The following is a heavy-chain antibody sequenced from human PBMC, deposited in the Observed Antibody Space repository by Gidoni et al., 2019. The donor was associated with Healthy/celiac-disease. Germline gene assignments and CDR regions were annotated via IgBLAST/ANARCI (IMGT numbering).Heavy chain of an antibody. J-gene: IGHJ6*02. Sequence: QVQLVQSGAEVKKPGSSVKVSCKASGGTFSSYAISWVRQAPGQGLEWMGGIIPIFGTANYAQKFQGRVTITADESTSTAYMELSSLRSEDTAVYYCARDLLSDIVVVPAARYYGMDVWGQGTTVTVSS. D-gene: IGHD2-2*01. CDR2: IIPIFGTA. CDR1: GGTFSSYA. CDR3: ARDLLSDIVVVPAARYYGMDV. V-gene: IGHV1-69*01.